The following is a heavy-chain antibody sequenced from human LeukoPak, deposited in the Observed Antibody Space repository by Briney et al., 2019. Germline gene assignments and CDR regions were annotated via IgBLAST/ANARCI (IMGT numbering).Heavy chain of an antibody. V-gene: IGHV3-23*01. Sequence: GGSLRLSCAASGFTLSSYAMTWVRQAPGKGLEWVSTISGSGVITYYADSVKGRFTISRDNSKNTLYLQMNSLRAEDTAVYYCAKERFGFVDYWCQGTLVTVSS. D-gene: IGHD3-10*01. CDR3: AKERFGFVDY. J-gene: IGHJ4*02. CDR1: GFTLSSYA. CDR2: ISGSGVIT.